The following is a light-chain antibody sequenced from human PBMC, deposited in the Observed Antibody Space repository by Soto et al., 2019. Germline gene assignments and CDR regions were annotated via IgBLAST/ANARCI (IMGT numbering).Light chain of an antibody. CDR3: SSYTSSSNYV. Sequence: QSALTQPASVSGSPGQSITISCTGTSSDVGGYNYVSWYQQHPGKAPKLMIYEVSNRPSGVSNRFSGSKSGNTASLTISGLQAEDEADYYCSSYTSSSNYVFGTGTKVPS. J-gene: IGLJ1*01. CDR1: SSDVGGYNY. V-gene: IGLV2-14*01. CDR2: EVS.